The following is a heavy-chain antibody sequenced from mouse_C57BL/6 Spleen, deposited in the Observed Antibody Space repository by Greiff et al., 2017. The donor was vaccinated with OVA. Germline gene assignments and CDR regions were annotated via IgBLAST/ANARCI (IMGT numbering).Heavy chain of an antibody. CDR2: IYPSDSET. V-gene: IGHV1-61*01. Sequence: VQLQQPGAELVRPGSSVKLSCKASGYTFTSYWMDWVKQRPGQGLEWIGNIYPSDSETHYNQKFKDKATLTVDKSSSTAYMQLSSLTSEDSAVYYCARDYYYGSSHFDYWGQGTTLTVSS. CDR1: GYTFTSYW. CDR3: ARDYYYGSSHFDY. J-gene: IGHJ2*01. D-gene: IGHD1-1*01.